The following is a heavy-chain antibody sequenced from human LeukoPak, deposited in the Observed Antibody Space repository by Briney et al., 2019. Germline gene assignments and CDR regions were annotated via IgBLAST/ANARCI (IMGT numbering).Heavy chain of an antibody. D-gene: IGHD5-24*01. J-gene: IGHJ3*01. Sequence: SQTLSLTCVISGDSVASNSTACNWIRQSPSRGLEWLGRTYYRSKWYNDYALSMKSRITINPDTSKNQFSLQLNSVTPEDTAVYYCARGGQGDGYSADEAFDFWGQGTMVTV. CDR3: ARGGQGDGYSADEAFDF. V-gene: IGHV6-1*01. CDR1: GDSVASNSTA. CDR2: TYYRSKWYN.